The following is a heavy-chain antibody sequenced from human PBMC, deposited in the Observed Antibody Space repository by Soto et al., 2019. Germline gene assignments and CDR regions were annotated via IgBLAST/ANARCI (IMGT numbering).Heavy chain of an antibody. CDR1: GFSLSTYRVG. CDR2: IYWDDDK. D-gene: IGHD3-16*01. J-gene: IGHJ3*01. Sequence: SGPTLVNPTQTLTLTCTFSGFSLSTYRVGVGWIRQPPGKALEWLAIIYWDDDKRYSPSLQSRLAITKDTSKNQVVLTVTNLDPVDTATYYCAHIMITYGGVSALDAFDFWGQGTVVTVSS. V-gene: IGHV2-5*02. CDR3: AHIMITYGGVSALDAFDF.